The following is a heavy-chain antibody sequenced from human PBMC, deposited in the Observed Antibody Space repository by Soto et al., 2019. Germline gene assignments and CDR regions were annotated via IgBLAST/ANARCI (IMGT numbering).Heavy chain of an antibody. J-gene: IGHJ4*02. CDR2: IYYSGST. D-gene: IGHD4-17*01. CDR3: ARLDGDYGADY. V-gene: IGHV4-30-4*01. CDR1: GGSISSGDYY. Sequence: PSETLSLTCTVSGGSISSGDYYWSWIRQPPGKGLEWIGYIYYSGSTYYNPSLKSRVTISVDTSKNQFSLKLSSVTAADTAVYYCARLDGDYGADYWGQGTLVTVSS.